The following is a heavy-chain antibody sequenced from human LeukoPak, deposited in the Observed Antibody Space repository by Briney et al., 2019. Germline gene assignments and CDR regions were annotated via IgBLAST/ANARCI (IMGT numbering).Heavy chain of an antibody. Sequence: ASVKVSCKASGYTFTGYYMHWVRQAPGQGLEWMGWINPNIGGTNYAQKFHGRVTMTRDTSISTAYMELSRLRSDDTAVYYCASASTDPSSWYPHHYWGQGTLVTVSS. CDR2: INPNIGGT. J-gene: IGHJ4*02. CDR3: ASASTDPSSWYPHHY. D-gene: IGHD6-13*01. CDR1: GYTFTGYY. V-gene: IGHV1-2*02.